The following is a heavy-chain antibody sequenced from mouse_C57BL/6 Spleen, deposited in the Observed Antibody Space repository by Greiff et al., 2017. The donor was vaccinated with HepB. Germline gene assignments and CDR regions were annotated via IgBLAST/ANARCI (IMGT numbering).Heavy chain of an antibody. V-gene: IGHV1-50*01. D-gene: IGHD4-1*01. CDR3: ASGTGNYAMDY. J-gene: IGHJ4*01. CDR1: GYTFTSYW. CDR2: IDPSDSYT. Sequence: QVQLQQPGAELVKPGASVKLSCKASGYTFTSYWMQWVKQRPGQGLEWIGEIDPSDSYTNYNQKFKGKATLTVDTSSSTAYMQLSSLTSEDSAVYYCASGTGNYAMDYWGQGTSVTVAS.